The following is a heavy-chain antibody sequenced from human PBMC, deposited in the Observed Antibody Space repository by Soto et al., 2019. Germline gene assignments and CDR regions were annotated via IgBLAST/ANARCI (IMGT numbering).Heavy chain of an antibody. CDR2: IIPIFGTA. V-gene: IGHV1-69*01. Sequence: QVQLVQSGAEVKKPGSSVKVSCNASGGTFSSYAISWVRQAPGQGLEWMGGIIPIFGTANYAQKFQGRVTITADESTSTAYMELSSLRSEDTAVYYCARSIVVVPAAIVAFDIWGQGTMVTVSS. D-gene: IGHD2-2*01. J-gene: IGHJ3*02. CDR1: GGTFSSYA. CDR3: ARSIVVVPAAIVAFDI.